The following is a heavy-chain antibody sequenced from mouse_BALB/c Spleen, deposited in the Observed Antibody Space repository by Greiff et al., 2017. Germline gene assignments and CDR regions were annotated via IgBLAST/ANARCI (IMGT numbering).Heavy chain of an antibody. CDR2: ISSGSSTI. D-gene: IGHD1-1*01. Sequence: EVMLVESGGGLVQPGGSRKLSCAASGFTFSSFGMHWVRQAPEKGLEWVAYISSGSSTIYYADTVKGRFTISRDNPKNTLFLQMTSLRSEDTAMYYCARSLYYGSSPWFAYWGQGTLVTVSA. J-gene: IGHJ3*01. CDR1: GFTFSSFG. V-gene: IGHV5-17*02. CDR3: ARSLYYGSSPWFAY.